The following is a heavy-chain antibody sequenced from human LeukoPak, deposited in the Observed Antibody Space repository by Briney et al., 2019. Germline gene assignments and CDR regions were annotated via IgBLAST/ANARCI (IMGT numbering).Heavy chain of an antibody. Sequence: SETLSLTCIVSGGSISSYYWSWIRQPAGKGLEWIGRIYTSGSTNYNPSLKSRVTMSVDTSKNQFSLKLSSVTAADTAVYYCARDRSSSWYVDDAFDIWGQGTMVTVSS. CDR3: ARDRSSSWYVDDAFDI. J-gene: IGHJ3*02. CDR2: IYTSGST. D-gene: IGHD6-13*01. CDR1: GGSISSYY. V-gene: IGHV4-4*07.